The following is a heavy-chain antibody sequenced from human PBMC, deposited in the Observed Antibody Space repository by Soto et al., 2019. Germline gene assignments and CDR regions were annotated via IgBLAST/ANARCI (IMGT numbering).Heavy chain of an antibody. V-gene: IGHV1-18*01. CDR3: ARAASCAVSLFDS. CDR1: GDTFTNSG. Sequence: QVQLVQSGAEVKKPGSSVKVSCKASGDTFTNSGMSWVQQAPRQGLEWMGWISGYNGKTHDAQKFQRRVTMTSDTSPSTAYMELRSLRSNDPAVYFCARAASCAVSLFDSWGQGTLVTVSS. CDR2: ISGYNGKT. D-gene: IGHD4-17*01. J-gene: IGHJ4*02.